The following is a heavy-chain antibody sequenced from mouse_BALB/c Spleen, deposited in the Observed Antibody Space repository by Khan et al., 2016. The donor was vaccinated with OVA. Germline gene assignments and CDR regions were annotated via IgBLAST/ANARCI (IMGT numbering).Heavy chain of an antibody. Sequence: EVQLVESGPSLVKPSQTLSLTCSVTGDSITSGYWSWIRKFPGNKLEYMGYMIYTGYTDYNPPLKSRIAITRHTSKNQYYLQLNSVTAEDTATYYCARSTYRYAFAYWGQGTLVTVSA. J-gene: IGHJ3*01. D-gene: IGHD2-14*01. CDR1: GDSITSGY. V-gene: IGHV3-8*02. CDR3: ARSTYRYAFAY. CDR2: MIYTGYT.